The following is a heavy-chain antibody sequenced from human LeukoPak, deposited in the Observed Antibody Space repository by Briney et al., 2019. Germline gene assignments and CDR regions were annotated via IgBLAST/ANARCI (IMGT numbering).Heavy chain of an antibody. CDR3: ARDLDWILFDY. CDR1: GFTFSTYW. V-gene: IGHV3-74*03. CDR2: IRPEGTTT. J-gene: IGHJ4*02. Sequence: GGSPRLSCAASGFTFSTYWMHWVRQAPGKGLVWVSRIRPEGTTTAYADSVKGRFTISRDNAKNTLFLQMNSLSAEDTAVYYCARDLDWILFDYWGQGTLVT. D-gene: IGHD3-9*01.